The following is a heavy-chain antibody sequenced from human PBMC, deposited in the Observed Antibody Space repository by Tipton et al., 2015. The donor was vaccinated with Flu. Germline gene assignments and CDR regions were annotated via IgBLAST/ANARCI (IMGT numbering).Heavy chain of an antibody. D-gene: IGHD3-3*01. CDR1: GGSISSYY. CDR2: IYYSGST. Sequence: TLSLTCTVSGGSISSYYWSWIRQPPGKGLEWIGYIYYSGSTNYNPSLKSRVTISVDTSKNQFSLKLSSVTAADTAVYYCARGGYDFWSGYPDHNWFDPWGQGTLVTVSS. CDR3: ARGGYDFWSGYPDHNWFDP. V-gene: IGHV4-59*01. J-gene: IGHJ5*02.